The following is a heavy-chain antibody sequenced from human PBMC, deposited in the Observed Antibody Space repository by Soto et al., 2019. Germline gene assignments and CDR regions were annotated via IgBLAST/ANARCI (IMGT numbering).Heavy chain of an antibody. CDR1: GGSISSYY. J-gene: IGHJ4*02. V-gene: IGHV4-59*08. Sequence: QVQLQESGPGLVKPSETLSLTCTVSGGSISSYYWSWIRQPPGKGLEWIGYSYYSGSTNYNPSLTRRATISVDTPKLRFSLTLGSVTAADAAVYYCARHHDSWGQGTLVTVSS. CDR2: SYYSGST. CDR3: ARHHDS.